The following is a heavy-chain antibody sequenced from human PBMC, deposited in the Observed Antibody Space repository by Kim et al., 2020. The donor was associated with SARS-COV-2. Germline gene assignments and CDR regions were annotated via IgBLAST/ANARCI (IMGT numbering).Heavy chain of an antibody. D-gene: IGHD1-26*01. Sequence: GGSLRLSCAASGFAFSDNYMDWVRQAPGKGLEWVGRRRNKGRGYTPQYAASGKGRFVISRDDSENSINIQMTSLKTKATAVYYCTGDLVGSTGMDYWRQG. CDR3: TGDLVGSTGMDY. CDR2: RRNKGRGYTP. V-gene: IGHV3-72*01. CDR1: GFAFSDNY. J-gene: IGHJ4*02.